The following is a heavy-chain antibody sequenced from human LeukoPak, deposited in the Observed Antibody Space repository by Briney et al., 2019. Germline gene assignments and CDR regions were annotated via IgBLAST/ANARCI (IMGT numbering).Heavy chain of an antibody. Sequence: PSETLSLTCTVSGGSISSYYWSWIRQPPGKGLEWIGYIYYSGSTNYNPSLKSRVTISVDTSKNQFSLKLSSVTAADTAVYYCARRSDDYGDYGFYPWGQGTLVTVSS. J-gene: IGHJ5*02. D-gene: IGHD4-17*01. CDR1: GGSISSYY. CDR2: IYYSGST. V-gene: IGHV4-59*08. CDR3: ARRSDDYGDYGFYP.